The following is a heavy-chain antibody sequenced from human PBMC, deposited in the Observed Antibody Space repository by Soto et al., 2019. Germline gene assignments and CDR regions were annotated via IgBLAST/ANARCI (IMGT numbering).Heavy chain of an antibody. V-gene: IGHV4-4*02. D-gene: IGHD3-16*01. CDR3: ARRIYGDWYFDL. CDR1: GDSTSNSNW. CDR2: VHNSGST. J-gene: IGHJ2*01. Sequence: QVQLQESGPGLVKPSGTLSLTCAVSGDSTSNSNWWSWVRQPPGKGLEWIGEVHNSGSTNYKSSRKSRXXIXIXXSKNQFSLKLSSVTAADTAVYYCARRIYGDWYFDLWGRGTLVTVTS.